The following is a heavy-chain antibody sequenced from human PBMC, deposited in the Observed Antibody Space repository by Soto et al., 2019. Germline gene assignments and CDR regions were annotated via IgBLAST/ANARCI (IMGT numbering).Heavy chain of an antibody. J-gene: IGHJ6*01. Sequence: QVQLVESGGGVVQPGRSLRLSCAASGFTFSSYAMHWVRQAPGKGLEWVAVISYDGSNKYYADSVKGRFTISRDNSKNTLYLQMNSLRAEDTAVYYCARQDTPYCSSTSCYPYYYYGMDVW. V-gene: IGHV3-30-3*01. CDR3: ARQDTPYCSSTSCYPYYYYGMDV. CDR1: GFTFSSYA. CDR2: ISYDGSNK. D-gene: IGHD2-2*01.